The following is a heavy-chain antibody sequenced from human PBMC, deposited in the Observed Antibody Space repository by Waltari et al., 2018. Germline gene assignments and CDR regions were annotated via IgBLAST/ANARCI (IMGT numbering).Heavy chain of an antibody. CDR2: IYPGDSDT. Sequence: VQLVHSGAEVKKPGESLKISCKVSGYSFTSYWIGCVRQMPGKGREGRGIIYPGDSDTRYSPSFQGQVTITADKSISTAYLQWSSLKASDTAMYYCASGDCFRFDWLHWGQGTLVTVSS. CDR3: ASGDCFRFDWLH. J-gene: IGHJ4*02. CDR1: GYSFTSYW. D-gene: IGHD3-9*01. V-gene: IGHV5-51*01.